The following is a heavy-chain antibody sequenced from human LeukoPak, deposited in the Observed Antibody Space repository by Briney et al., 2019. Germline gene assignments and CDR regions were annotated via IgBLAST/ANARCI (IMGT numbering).Heavy chain of an antibody. CDR3: TRGFDFYGSGTYSDY. CDR2: IRSKAYGGTT. J-gene: IGHJ4*02. D-gene: IGHD3-10*01. CDR1: GFTFGDYA. V-gene: IGHV3-49*03. Sequence: GRSLTLSCTVSGFTFGDYAMSWFRQAPGKGLEWVAFIRSKAYGGTTEYAASVKGRFTISRDDSRSIAYLQMNSLKTEDTAVYSCTRGFDFYGSGTYSDYWGQGTLVTVSS.